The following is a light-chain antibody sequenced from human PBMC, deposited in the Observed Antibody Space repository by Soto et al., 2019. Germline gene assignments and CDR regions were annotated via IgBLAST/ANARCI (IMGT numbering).Light chain of an antibody. CDR2: GAS. CDR3: QQYGSSPPIT. V-gene: IGKV3-20*01. J-gene: IGKJ5*01. Sequence: EIVLTQSPGTLSLSPGERATLSCRASQSVSSKYLAWNQQKPGKAPRFLIYGASSRATGIPDRFSGSRSGTDFTLTISRLEPEDFAVYYCQQYGSSPPITFGQGTRLEIK. CDR1: QSVSSKY.